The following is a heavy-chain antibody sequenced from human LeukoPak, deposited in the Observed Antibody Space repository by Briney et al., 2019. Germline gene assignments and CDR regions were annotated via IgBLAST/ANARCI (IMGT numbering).Heavy chain of an antibody. CDR2: IYYSGST. Sequence: NPSETLSLTCTVSGGSISSYYWSWIRQPPGKGLEWIGYIYYSGSTNYNPSLKSRVTISVDTSKNQFSLKLSSVTAADTAVYYCARNADGSGNLLPFYFDYWGPGTLVTVSS. V-gene: IGHV4-59*01. D-gene: IGHD3-10*01. CDR3: ARNADGSGNLLPFYFDY. J-gene: IGHJ4*02. CDR1: GGSISSYY.